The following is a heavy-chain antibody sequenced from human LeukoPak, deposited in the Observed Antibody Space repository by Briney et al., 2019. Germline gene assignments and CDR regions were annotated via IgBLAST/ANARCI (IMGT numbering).Heavy chain of an antibody. CDR2: ISSTGSTI. V-gene: IGHV3-48*03. Sequence: PGGSLRLSCAASGFTFSNYEMNWVRQAPGKGLEWVSYISSTGSTIFYADSVKGRFTISRDDAKKSLYLQMNSLRAEDTAVYFCARDDPGDYWGQGTLVTVSS. J-gene: IGHJ4*02. CDR1: GFTFSNYE. CDR3: ARDDPGDY.